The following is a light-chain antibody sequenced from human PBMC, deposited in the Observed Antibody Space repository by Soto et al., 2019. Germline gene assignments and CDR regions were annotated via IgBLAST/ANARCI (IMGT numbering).Light chain of an antibody. J-gene: IGKJ4*01. CDR2: GAS. CDR1: QSVSTN. V-gene: IGKV3-15*01. CDR3: HQYNNWPPNLA. Sequence: EIVMTQSPATLAVSPGERATLSCRASQSVSTNLAWYQQKPGQAPRLLVYGASARATGIPGRLSGSGSGTECTITISSPPPADFAVYYCHQYNNWPPNLAFGGGTKVEIK.